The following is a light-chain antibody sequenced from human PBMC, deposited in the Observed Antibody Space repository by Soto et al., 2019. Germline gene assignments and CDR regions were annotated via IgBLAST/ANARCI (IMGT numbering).Light chain of an antibody. CDR2: DDS. Sequence: SYELTQPPSVSVAPGQTARITCGGNNIGSKSVHWYQQKPGQAPVLVVYDDSDRPSGIPERFSGYNSGNRATLTISRVEDRDAAGYYCQVWDSSSDHVVLGGGPTLTVL. CDR3: QVWDSSSDHVV. V-gene: IGLV3-21*02. J-gene: IGLJ2*01. CDR1: NIGSKS.